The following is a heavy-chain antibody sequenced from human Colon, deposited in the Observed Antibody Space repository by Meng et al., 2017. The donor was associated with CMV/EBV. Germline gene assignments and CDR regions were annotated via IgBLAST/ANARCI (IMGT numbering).Heavy chain of an antibody. Sequence: GESLKISCAASRFTFSSFGMHWVRQAPGKGLEWVAFIRYDGSDKYYVDSVKGRFTISRDNSKNTLYLQMNSLRAEDTAVYYCARGRTPGLGYCSSTGCYPYYGMDVWGQGTTVTVSS. CDR1: RFTFSSFG. CDR3: ARGRTPGLGYCSSTGCYPYYGMDV. CDR2: IRYDGSDK. D-gene: IGHD2-2*01. V-gene: IGHV3-30*02. J-gene: IGHJ6*02.